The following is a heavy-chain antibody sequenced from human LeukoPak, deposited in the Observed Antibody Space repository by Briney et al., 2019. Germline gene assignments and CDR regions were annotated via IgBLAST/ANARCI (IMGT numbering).Heavy chain of an antibody. J-gene: IGHJ5*02. CDR1: GFTFDDYA. Sequence: PGRSLRLSCAASGFTFDDYAMHWVRQAPGKGLEWVSGISWNSGSIGYADSVKGRFTISRDNAKNSLYLQMNSLRAEGTALYYCAKGSITMVRGVLNWFDPWGQGTLVTVSS. CDR3: AKGSITMVRGVLNWFDP. V-gene: IGHV3-9*01. CDR2: ISWNSGSI. D-gene: IGHD3-10*01.